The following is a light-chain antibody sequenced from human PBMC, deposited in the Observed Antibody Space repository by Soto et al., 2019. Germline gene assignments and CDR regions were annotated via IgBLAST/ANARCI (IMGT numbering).Light chain of an antibody. Sequence: EIVLTQSPATLSLSPGERATLSCRASQSVSSYLAWYQQKPGQAPRLLIYDASNRATAIPARFSGSGSGTDFTLTISSLEPEDFAVYYCQQRRTFGPGTKVDIK. V-gene: IGKV3-11*01. CDR3: QQRRT. CDR2: DAS. CDR1: QSVSSY. J-gene: IGKJ3*01.